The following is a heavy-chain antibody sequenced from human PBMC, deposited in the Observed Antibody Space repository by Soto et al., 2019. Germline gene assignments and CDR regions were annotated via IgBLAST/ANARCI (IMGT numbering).Heavy chain of an antibody. CDR3: AGRLTSISSNSDS. J-gene: IGHJ4*02. D-gene: IGHD2-2*01. V-gene: IGHV4-31*03. CDR1: VDSISSATHY. CDR2: VSSSGNS. Sequence: SETLSLTCTLSVDSISSATHYCNWIRQHPGKGLEWIGYVSSSGNSYYSPSLKSRVFMSVDTSKNLFSLKLSSVTAADTAIYYCAGRLTSISSNSDSGGQ.